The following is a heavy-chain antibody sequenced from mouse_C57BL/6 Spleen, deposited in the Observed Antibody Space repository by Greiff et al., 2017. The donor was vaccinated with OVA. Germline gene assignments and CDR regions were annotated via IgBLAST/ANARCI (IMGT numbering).Heavy chain of an antibody. Sequence: VKLMESGAELVRPGTSVKMSCKASGYTFTNYWIGWAKQRPGHGLEWIGDIYPGGGYTNYNEKFKGKATLTADKSSSTAYMQFSSLTSEDSAIYYCARKGGEYYAMDYWGQGTSVTVSS. CDR3: ARKGGEYYAMDY. V-gene: IGHV1-63*01. CDR1: GYTFTNYW. CDR2: IYPGGGYT. J-gene: IGHJ4*01.